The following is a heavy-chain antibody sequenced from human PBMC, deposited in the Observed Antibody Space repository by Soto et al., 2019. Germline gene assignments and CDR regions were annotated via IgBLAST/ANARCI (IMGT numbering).Heavy chain of an antibody. J-gene: IGHJ6*02. V-gene: IGHV1-3*01. D-gene: IGHD2-2*01. CDR1: GYTFTSYA. CDR2: INAGNGNT. CDR3: ASVDCSSTSCHYYYYGMDV. Sequence: GASVKVSCKASGYTFTSYAMHWVRQAPGQRLEWMGWINAGNGNTKYSQKFQGRVTITRDTSASTAYMELSSLRSEDTAVYYCASVDCSSTSCHYYYYGMDVWGQGTTVTV.